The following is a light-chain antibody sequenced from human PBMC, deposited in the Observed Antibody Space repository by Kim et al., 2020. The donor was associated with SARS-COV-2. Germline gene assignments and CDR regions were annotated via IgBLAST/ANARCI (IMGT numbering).Light chain of an antibody. CDR3: QQYGSSPPT. J-gene: IGKJ1*01. Sequence: SPGESATLSCRASQSISSNYLAWHQQKPGQAPRLLIHGASSRATGIPDRFSGSGSGTDFTLTINRLEPEDFAVFYCQQYGSSPPTFGQGTKVDIK. CDR2: GAS. CDR1: QSISSNY. V-gene: IGKV3-20*01.